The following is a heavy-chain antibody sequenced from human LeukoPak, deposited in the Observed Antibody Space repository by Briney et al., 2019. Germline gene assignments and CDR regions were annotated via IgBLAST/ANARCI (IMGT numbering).Heavy chain of an antibody. CDR1: GFTFSDYY. CDR3: ARVRLEYSSGWYGGDSYYYMDV. D-gene: IGHD6-19*01. CDR2: ISSSGSTI. Sequence: GGSLRLSCVASGFTFSDYYMSWIRQAPGKGLEWVSYISSSGSTIYYADSVKGRFTISRDNAKNSLYLQMNSLRAEDTAVYYCARVRLEYSSGWYGGDSYYYMDVWGKGTTVTISS. V-gene: IGHV3-11*01. J-gene: IGHJ6*03.